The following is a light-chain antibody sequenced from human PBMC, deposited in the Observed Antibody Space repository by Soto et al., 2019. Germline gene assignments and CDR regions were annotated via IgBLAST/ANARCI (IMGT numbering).Light chain of an antibody. V-gene: IGKV1-5*01. J-gene: IGKJ1*01. CDR3: QQGYMGWT. CDR2: DAA. Sequence: DLQITQSPSPLSAYVAHRGPITFAAGQSLGSCLAWYQHPPGKAPKLLIYDAATLESGVPARFSGTGSGTEFTVSVTSLQPEDFGTYYCQQGYMGWTFGKGTKVDI. CDR1: QSLGSC.